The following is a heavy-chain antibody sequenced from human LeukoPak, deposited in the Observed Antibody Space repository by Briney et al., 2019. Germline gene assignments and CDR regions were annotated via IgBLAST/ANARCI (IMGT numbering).Heavy chain of an antibody. CDR2: ISPDGSTT. D-gene: IGHD2/OR15-2a*01. J-gene: IGHJ2*01. CDR3: ARDPCTTYRDWYFDL. CDR1: RFPLGGYW. Sequence: PGGSLRLSCVSSRFPLGGYWMNWVRQAPGKGLEWVSRISPDGSTTTSADSVEGRFTISRDNAKDTFYLQMNSLGADDTSVYFCARDPCTTYRDWYFDLWGPSTLVTVSS. V-gene: IGHV3-74*01.